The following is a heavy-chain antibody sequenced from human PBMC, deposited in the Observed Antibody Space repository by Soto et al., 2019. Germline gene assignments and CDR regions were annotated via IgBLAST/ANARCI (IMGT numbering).Heavy chain of an antibody. J-gene: IGHJ3*02. CDR3: ARGRGYSGYASDAFDI. Sequence: QITLKESGPTLVKPTQTLTLTCTFSGFSLSTSGVGVGWIRQPPGKALEWLALIYWDDDKRYSPSLKSMLTITKDTSKNQVVLTMTNMYPVDTATYYCARGRGYSGYASDAFDIWCQGTMVTVSS. CDR2: IYWDDDK. V-gene: IGHV2-5*02. D-gene: IGHD5-12*01. CDR1: GFSLSTSGVG.